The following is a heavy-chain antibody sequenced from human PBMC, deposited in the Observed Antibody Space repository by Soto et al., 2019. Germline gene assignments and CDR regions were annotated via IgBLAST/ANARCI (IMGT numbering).Heavy chain of an antibody. D-gene: IGHD4-17*01. V-gene: IGHV4-39*01. J-gene: IGHJ6*03. CDR1: GGSISSSSYY. CDR2: IYYSGST. Sequence: SETLSLTCTVSGGSISSSSYYWGWIRQPPGKGLEWIGSIYYSGSTYYNPSLESRVTISVDTSKNQFSLKLSSETAADTAVYYCARQGGDYAYLYYYYMDVWGKGTTVTVP. CDR3: ARQGGDYAYLYYYYMDV.